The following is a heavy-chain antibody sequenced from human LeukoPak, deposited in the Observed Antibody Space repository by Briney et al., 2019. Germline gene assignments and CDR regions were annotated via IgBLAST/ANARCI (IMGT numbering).Heavy chain of an antibody. V-gene: IGHV3-64D*09. CDR1: GFTFSSYA. CDR3: VKDLGGAVAGDC. Sequence: GGSLRLSCSASGFTFSSYAMHWVRQAPGKGLEYVSVISRNGGSTNYADSVKGRFTISRDNSKNTLYLQMSSLRAEDTAVYYCVKDLGGAVAGDCWGQGTLVTVSS. J-gene: IGHJ4*02. D-gene: IGHD6-19*01. CDR2: ISRNGGST.